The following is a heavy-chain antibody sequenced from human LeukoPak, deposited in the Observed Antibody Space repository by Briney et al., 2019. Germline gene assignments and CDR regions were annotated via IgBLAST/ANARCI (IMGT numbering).Heavy chain of an antibody. Sequence: GSVKVSCKASWYTFSGYYIHWVRQAPGQRVEGVGLIKPDSGNTKYPQKFQGRVTMTRDTSITTAYMELNRLTSDDTAVYYCVRDRPHNWFDPWGQGTLVTVSS. CDR1: WYTFSGYY. CDR3: VRDRPHNWFDP. J-gene: IGHJ5*02. CDR2: IKPDSGNT. V-gene: IGHV1-2*02.